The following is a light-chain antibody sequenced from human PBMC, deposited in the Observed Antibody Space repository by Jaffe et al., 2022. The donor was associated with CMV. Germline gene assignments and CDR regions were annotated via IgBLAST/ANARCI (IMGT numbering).Light chain of an antibody. CDR1: QSVTTN. Sequence: EIVMTQSPATVSVSLGERATLSCRASQSVTTNLAWYQQKPGQAPRLLIYGASARATGCPARFSGSGSGTEFTLTITSLQSEDFAVYYCQQYNNWPLAFGGGTNVEIK. CDR3: QQYNNWPLA. J-gene: IGKJ4*01. V-gene: IGKV3-15*01. CDR2: GAS.